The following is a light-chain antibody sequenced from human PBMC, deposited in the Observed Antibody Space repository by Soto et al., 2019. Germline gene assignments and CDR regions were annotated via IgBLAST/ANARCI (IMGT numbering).Light chain of an antibody. CDR1: SSDVGGYDY. V-gene: IGLV2-8*01. CDR3: SSYAGTYIV. Sequence: QSVLTQPPSASGSPGQSVAISCTGTSSDVGGYDYVSWYQQHPGKAPKLMIYDVSKRPSGVPDRFSGSKSGNTASLTVSGLQGEDEADYYCSSYAGTYIVFGTGTKVTVL. J-gene: IGLJ1*01. CDR2: DVS.